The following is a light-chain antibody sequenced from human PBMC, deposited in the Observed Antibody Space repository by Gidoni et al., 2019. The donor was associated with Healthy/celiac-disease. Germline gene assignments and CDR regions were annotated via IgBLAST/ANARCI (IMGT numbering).Light chain of an antibody. J-gene: IGKJ2*02. Sequence: DIQMTQSPSTLSASVGDRVTIPCRASQSISSWLAWYQQKPGKAPKLLIYKASSLESGVPSRFSGSGSGTEFTLTISSLQPDDFATYYCQQYNSYPWTFGQXTKLEIK. V-gene: IGKV1-5*03. CDR1: QSISSW. CDR2: KAS. CDR3: QQYNSYPWT.